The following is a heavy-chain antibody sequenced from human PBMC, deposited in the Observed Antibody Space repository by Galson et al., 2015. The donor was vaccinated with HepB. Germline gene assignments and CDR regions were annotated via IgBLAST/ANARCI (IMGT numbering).Heavy chain of an antibody. D-gene: IGHD6-13*01. CDR3: AREDIAAAGAEFDY. V-gene: IGHV3-33*01. J-gene: IGHJ4*02. Sequence: SLRLSCAASGFTFSSYGMHWVRQAPGKGLEWVAVIWYDGSNKYYADSVKGRFTISRDNSKNTLYLQMNSLRAEDTAVYYCAREDIAAAGAEFDYWGQGTLVTVSS. CDR1: GFTFSSYG. CDR2: IWYDGSNK.